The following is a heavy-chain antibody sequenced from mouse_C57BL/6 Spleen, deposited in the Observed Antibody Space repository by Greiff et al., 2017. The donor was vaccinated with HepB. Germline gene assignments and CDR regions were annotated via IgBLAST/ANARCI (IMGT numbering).Heavy chain of an antibody. CDR1: GYTFTDYY. D-gene: IGHD2-5*01. CDR2: IFPGSGST. Sequence: QVQLKESGPELVKPGASVKISCKASGYTFTDYYINWVKQRPGQGLEWIGWIFPGSGSTYYNEKFKGKATLTVDKSSSTAYMLLSSLTSEDSAVYFCARSGRYSNLSYYAMDYWGQGTSVTVSS. V-gene: IGHV1-75*01. J-gene: IGHJ4*01. CDR3: ARSGRYSNLSYYAMDY.